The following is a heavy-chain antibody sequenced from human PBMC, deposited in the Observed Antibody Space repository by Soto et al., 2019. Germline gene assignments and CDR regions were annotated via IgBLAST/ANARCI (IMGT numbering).Heavy chain of an antibody. V-gene: IGHV1-2*04. Sequence: QVPLVQSGAEVKKPGASVKVSCKASGYTFTGYYMHWVRQAPGQGLEWMGWINPNSGGTNYAQKFQGWVTMTRDTSISTAYMELSRLRSDDTAVYYCARGRGKMTTVTTGPTPDGYFDLWGRGTLVTVSS. CDR1: GYTFTGYY. J-gene: IGHJ2*01. D-gene: IGHD4-17*01. CDR3: ARGRGKMTTVTTGPTPDGYFDL. CDR2: INPNSGGT.